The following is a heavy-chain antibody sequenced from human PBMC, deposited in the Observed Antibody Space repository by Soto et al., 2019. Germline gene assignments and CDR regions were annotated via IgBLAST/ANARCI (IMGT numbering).Heavy chain of an antibody. V-gene: IGHV1-2*02. D-gene: IGHD6-13*01. J-gene: IGHJ4*02. CDR3: ARDPDIAAAEFDY. CDR2: IDPKNGGT. Sequence: VLQTHGQGLEWMGWIDPKNGGTVYAQKFKGRLTMTRDTSISTVYMDLRSVTAADTAVYYCARDPDIAAAEFDYWGQGTLVT.